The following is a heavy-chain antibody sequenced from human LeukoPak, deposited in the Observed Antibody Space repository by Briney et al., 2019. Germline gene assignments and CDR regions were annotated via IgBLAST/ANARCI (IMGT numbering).Heavy chain of an antibody. CDR3: ATDLVRWTSRRFDY. Sequence: ASVKISCKVSGYTFTDYYMHWVQQAPGKGLEWMGLVDPEDGETIYAEKFQGRVTITADTSTDTAYMELSSLRSEDTAVYYCATDLVRWTSRRFDYWGQGTLVTVSS. CDR2: VDPEDGET. D-gene: IGHD3-10*01. J-gene: IGHJ4*02. V-gene: IGHV1-69-2*01. CDR1: GYTFTDYY.